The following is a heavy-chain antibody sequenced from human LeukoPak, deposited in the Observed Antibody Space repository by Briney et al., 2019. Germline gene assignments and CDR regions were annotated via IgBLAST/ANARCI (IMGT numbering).Heavy chain of an antibody. D-gene: IGHD3-9*01. CDR2: INTKSKTI. CDR3: VRDQDWAFDY. Sequence: PGGSLRLSCAASGFTFNTYTMNWVRQAPGKGLEWVSFINTKSKTIYYADSVKGRFTISRDNGKNSLYLQMNSLRAEDTALYYCVRDQDWAFDYWGRGTLVTVSP. CDR1: GFTFNTYT. V-gene: IGHV3-48*01. J-gene: IGHJ4*02.